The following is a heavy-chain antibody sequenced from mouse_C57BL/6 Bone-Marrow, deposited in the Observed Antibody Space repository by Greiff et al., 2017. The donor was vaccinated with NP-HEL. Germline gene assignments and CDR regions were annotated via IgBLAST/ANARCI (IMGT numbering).Heavy chain of an antibody. Sequence: EVQLQESGPELVKPGASVKMSCKASGYTFTDYNMHWVKQSHGKSLEWIGYINPNNGGTSYNQKFKGKATLTVNKSSSTAYMELRSRTSEDSAVYYCAREGNGNCYAMDYWGQGTSVTVSS. V-gene: IGHV1-22*01. CDR2: INPNNGGT. CDR1: GYTFTDYN. D-gene: IGHD2-1*01. CDR3: AREGNGNCYAMDY. J-gene: IGHJ4*01.